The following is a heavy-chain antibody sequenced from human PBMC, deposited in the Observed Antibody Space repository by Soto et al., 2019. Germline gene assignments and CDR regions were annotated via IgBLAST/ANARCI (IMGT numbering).Heavy chain of an antibody. CDR1: GGTFSNSA. D-gene: IGHD2-2*02. CDR3: ARDSYCISTSCYKGPSYGMDV. CDR2: IIPIFGTA. J-gene: IGHJ6*02. V-gene: IGHV1-69*13. Sequence: SVKVSCKASGGTFSNSAISWVRQAPGQGLEWMGGIIPIFGTANYAQKFQGRVTITADESTSTAYMELSSLRSEDTAVYYCARDSYCISTSCYKGPSYGMDVWGQGTTVTVS.